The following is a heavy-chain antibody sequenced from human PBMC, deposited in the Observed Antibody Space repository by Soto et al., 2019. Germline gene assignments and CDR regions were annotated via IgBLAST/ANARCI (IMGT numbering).Heavy chain of an antibody. CDR2: INHSGST. D-gene: IGHD3-3*01. J-gene: IGHJ5*02. CDR3: ARGHKIFGVVIMVKSWFDP. V-gene: IGHV4-34*01. CDR1: GGSFSGYY. Sequence: LSLTCAVYGGSFSGYYWSWIRQPPGKGLEWIGEINHSGSTNYNPSLKSRVTISVDTSKNQFSLKLSSVTAADTAVYYCARGHKIFGVVIMVKSWFDPWGQGTLVTVSS.